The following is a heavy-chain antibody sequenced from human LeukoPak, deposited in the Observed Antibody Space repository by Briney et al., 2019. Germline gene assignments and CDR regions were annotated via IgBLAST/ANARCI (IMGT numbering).Heavy chain of an antibody. Sequence: SETLSLTCAVSGGSISSSNWWSWVRQPPGKGLEGIGEIYHSGSTNYNPSLKSRVTISVDKSKNQFSLKLSSVTAADTAVYYCARDRGPDGPIIDYWGQGTLVTVSS. CDR3: ARDRGPDGPIIDY. D-gene: IGHD1-14*01. CDR2: IYHSGST. CDR1: GGSISSSNW. J-gene: IGHJ4*02. V-gene: IGHV4-4*02.